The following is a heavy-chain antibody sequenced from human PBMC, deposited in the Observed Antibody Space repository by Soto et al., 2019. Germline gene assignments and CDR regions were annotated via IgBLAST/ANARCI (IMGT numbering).Heavy chain of an antibody. Sequence: EVQLLESGGGLVQPGGSLRLSCAASGFTFSSYAMSWVRQAPGKGLEWVSGISGSGGSTYSADSVKGRFTISRDNSKNTLYEKMNSLRAEDTAVYYCAKGSSSFSSSSGAAPGLFNYWGQGTLVTVSS. CDR1: GFTFSSYA. CDR2: ISGSGGST. J-gene: IGHJ4*02. V-gene: IGHV3-23*01. CDR3: AKGSSSFSSSSGAAPGLFNY. D-gene: IGHD6-6*01.